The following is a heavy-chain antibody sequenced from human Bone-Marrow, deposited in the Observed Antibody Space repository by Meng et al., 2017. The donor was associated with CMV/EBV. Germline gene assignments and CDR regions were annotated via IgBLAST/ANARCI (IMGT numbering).Heavy chain of an antibody. CDR2: IIPIRGIA. V-gene: IGHV1-69*10. J-gene: IGHJ4*02. CDR1: GGTFSSYA. D-gene: IGHD1-26*01. Sequence: SVKVSCKASGGTFSSYAISWVRQAPGQGLEWMGGIIPIRGIANYAQKFQGRVTITADKSTSTAYMDLSSLRSDDTAVYYCARELWGGANDYWGQGTLVTVSS. CDR3: ARELWGGANDY.